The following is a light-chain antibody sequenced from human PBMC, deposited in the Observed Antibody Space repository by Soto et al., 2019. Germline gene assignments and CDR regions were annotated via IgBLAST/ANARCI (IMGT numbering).Light chain of an antibody. CDR3: QQLFMYPPT. V-gene: IGKV3-15*01. Sequence: VMTQAPATLSVSPGERATLSCRASQTINNNVAWYQLKDGQVPRLVIYGASTRATDIPARFSGSGSGTEFTLTVSSLQPEDFATYYCQQLFMYPPTFGPGTKVDIK. CDR1: QTINNN. CDR2: GAS. J-gene: IGKJ3*01.